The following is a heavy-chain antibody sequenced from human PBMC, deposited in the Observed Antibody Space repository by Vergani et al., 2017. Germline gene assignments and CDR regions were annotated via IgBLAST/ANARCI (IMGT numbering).Heavy chain of an antibody. J-gene: IGHJ4*02. V-gene: IGHV3-7*01. Sequence: EVQLVESGGGLVQPGGSLRLSCAASGFTFSSYWMSWVRQAPGKGLEWVANIKQDGSEKYYVDSVKGRFTISRDNAKKSLYLQMNSMRAEDTAVYHCAGDPPRRFDYWGQGTLVTVSS. D-gene: IGHD1-14*01. CDR3: AGDPPRRFDY. CDR2: IKQDGSEK. CDR1: GFTFSSYW.